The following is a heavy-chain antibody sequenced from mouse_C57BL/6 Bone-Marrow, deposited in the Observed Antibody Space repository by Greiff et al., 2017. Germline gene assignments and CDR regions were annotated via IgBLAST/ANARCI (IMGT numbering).Heavy chain of an antibody. CDR3: AGGNYEREMDY. CDR2: ISSGSSTI. D-gene: IGHD2-1*01. Sequence: VQLQQSGGGLVKPGGSLKLSCAASGFTFSDYGMHWVRQAPEQGLEWVAYISSGSSTIYYADTVKGRFTISRDNAKNTLFLQMTSLRSEDTAMYYCAGGNYEREMDYWGQGTSVTVSS. V-gene: IGHV5-17*01. CDR1: GFTFSDYG. J-gene: IGHJ4*01.